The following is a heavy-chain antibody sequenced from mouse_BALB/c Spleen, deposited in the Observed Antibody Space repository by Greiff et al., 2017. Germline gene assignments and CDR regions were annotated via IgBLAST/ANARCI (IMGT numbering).Heavy chain of an antibody. CDR2: IYPGSGNT. Sequence: VKLQESGAELVRPGTSVKISCKASGYAFTNYWLGWVKQRPGHGLEWIGDIYPGSGNTYYNEKFKGKATLTADKSSCTAYMQLSSLTSEDTAVYFCARVTGTNGYWYFDVWGAETAVTVSS. V-gene: IGHV1-63*01. D-gene: IGHD4-1*01. CDR3: ARVTGTNGYWYFDV. CDR1: GYAFTNYW. J-gene: IGHJ1*01.